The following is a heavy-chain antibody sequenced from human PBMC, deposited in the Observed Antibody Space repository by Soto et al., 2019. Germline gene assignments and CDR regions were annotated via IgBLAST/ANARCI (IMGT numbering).Heavy chain of an antibody. D-gene: IGHD6-6*01. Sequence: SETLSLTCSVSGGSISSDEFYWTWIRQPPGEGLEWIGYIYYNGRASYNPSLESRVAISVDTSKNQFSLRLTSVSAADTAVYYCARDRSTSPDFFDSWGQGTLVTVSS. V-gene: IGHV4-30-4*01. CDR1: GGSISSDEFY. J-gene: IGHJ4*02. CDR3: ARDRSTSPDFFDS. CDR2: IYYNGRA.